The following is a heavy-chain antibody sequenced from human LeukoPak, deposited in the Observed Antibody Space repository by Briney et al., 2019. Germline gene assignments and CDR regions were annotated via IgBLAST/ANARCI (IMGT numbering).Heavy chain of an antibody. CDR2: IHYSGST. Sequence: SETLSLTCTVSGGSITSYYWSWIRQSPGKGLEWIGYIHYSGSTNYSPSLESRVTISVDTSKSQFSLKLSSVTAADTAVYYCARRYNWNRLDFWGQGTLVTVSS. V-gene: IGHV4-59*01. CDR3: ARRYNWNRLDF. D-gene: IGHD1-20*01. CDR1: GGSITSYY. J-gene: IGHJ4*02.